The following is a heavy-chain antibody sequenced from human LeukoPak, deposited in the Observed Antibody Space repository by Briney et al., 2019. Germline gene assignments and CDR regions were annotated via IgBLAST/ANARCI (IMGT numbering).Heavy chain of an antibody. CDR2: FDPEDGET. D-gene: IGHD5-18*01. J-gene: IGHJ5*02. CDR3: ATESDRPRLWSP. Sequence: ASVKVPCKVSGYTLTELSMHWVRQAPGKGLEWMGGFDPEDGETIYAQKFQGRVTMTEDTSTDTAYMELSSLRSEDTAVYYCATESDRPRLWSPWGQGTLVTVSS. CDR1: GYTLTELS. V-gene: IGHV1-24*01.